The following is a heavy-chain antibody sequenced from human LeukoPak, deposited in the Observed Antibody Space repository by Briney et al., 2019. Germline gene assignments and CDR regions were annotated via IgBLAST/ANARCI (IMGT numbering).Heavy chain of an antibody. Sequence: SETLSLTCAVYGVSFSGYYWSWLRQPPGKGLEWVGEINHSGSTNYNPSLKSRVTISVDTSKNQFSLKLSSVTATDTAVYYCARWTIYCSGGSCYLEGLDYWGQGTLVTVSS. D-gene: IGHD2-15*01. CDR3: ARWTIYCSGGSCYLEGLDY. J-gene: IGHJ4*02. CDR2: INHSGST. V-gene: IGHV4-34*01. CDR1: GVSFSGYY.